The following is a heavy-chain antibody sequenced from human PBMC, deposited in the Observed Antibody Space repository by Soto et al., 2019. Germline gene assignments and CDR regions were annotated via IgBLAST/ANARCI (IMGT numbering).Heavy chain of an antibody. CDR1: GYTFTSYG. Sequence: QVQLVQSGAEVKKPGASVKVSCKASGYTFTSYGISWVRQAPGQGLEWMGWISAYNGNTIYAQKLQGRVTMITDTSTSTAYMELRSLRSDDTAVYYCARDTFGGVIVMPTGGDYWGQGTLVTVSS. V-gene: IGHV1-18*01. CDR2: ISAYNGNT. CDR3: ARDTFGGVIVMPTGGDY. J-gene: IGHJ4*02. D-gene: IGHD3-16*02.